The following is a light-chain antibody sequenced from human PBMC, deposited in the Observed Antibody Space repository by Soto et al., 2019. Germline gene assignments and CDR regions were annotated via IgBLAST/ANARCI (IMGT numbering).Light chain of an antibody. V-gene: IGKV3-15*01. Sequence: EVVMTQSPATLSVSPGERVTFSCRASQSVTTNLAWYQHKPGQSPRLLISDASTGASGIPPRFSGSGSGTEFTLTIDRLQSADFAVYHCQQYGGSPRTFGQGTKVERK. J-gene: IGKJ1*01. CDR3: QQYGGSPRT. CDR1: QSVTTN. CDR2: DAS.